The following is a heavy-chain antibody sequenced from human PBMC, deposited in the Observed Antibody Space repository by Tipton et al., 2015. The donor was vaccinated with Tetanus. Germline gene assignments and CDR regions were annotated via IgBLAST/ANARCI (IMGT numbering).Heavy chain of an antibody. CDR3: ARDNVVVVAATLGVGRWFDP. CDR2: IYSGGST. D-gene: IGHD2-15*01. Sequence: SLRLSCAASGFTVSSNYMSWVRQAPGKGLEWVSVIYSGGSTYYADSVKGRFTISRDNSKNSLYLQMNSLRAEDTAVYYCARDNVVVVAATLGVGRWFDPWGQGTLVTVSS. J-gene: IGHJ5*02. V-gene: IGHV3-53*01. CDR1: GFTVSSNY.